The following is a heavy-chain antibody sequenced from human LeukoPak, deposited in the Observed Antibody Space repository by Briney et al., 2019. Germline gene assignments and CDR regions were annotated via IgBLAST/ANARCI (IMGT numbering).Heavy chain of an antibody. V-gene: IGHV4-4*07. J-gene: IGHJ4*02. Sequence: PSETLSLTCTVSGGSINNYYWSWIRQPAGKGLEWIGRIHPSGSTNYNPSLKSRVTLSVDTSKNQFSLKLNSVTAADTAVYYCARGPPPDFDYWGRGTLVTVSS. CDR2: IHPSGST. CDR3: ARGPPPDFDY. CDR1: GGSINNYY.